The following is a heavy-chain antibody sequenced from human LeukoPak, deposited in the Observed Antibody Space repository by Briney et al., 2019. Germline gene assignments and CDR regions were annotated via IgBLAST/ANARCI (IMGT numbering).Heavy chain of an antibody. CDR2: ISDNGRNI. CDR3: ARDNMAAAGKTVDY. J-gene: IGHJ4*02. V-gene: IGHV3-11*04. Sequence: PGGSLRLSCAASGFTFSDYYMGWIRQAPGKGLEWLSYISDNGRNIYYADSVEGRFTISRDNAKNSLYLQMNSLRAEDTAVYYCARDNMAAAGKTVDYWGQGTLVTVSS. D-gene: IGHD6-13*01. CDR1: GFTFSDYY.